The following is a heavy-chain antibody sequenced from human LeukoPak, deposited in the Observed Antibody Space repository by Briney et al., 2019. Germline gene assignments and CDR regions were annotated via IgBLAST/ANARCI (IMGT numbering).Heavy chain of an antibody. CDR1: GGTFSSYA. V-gene: IGHV1-69*13. CDR3: ARAGIAAAGTLDY. J-gene: IGHJ4*02. CDR2: IIPIFGTA. D-gene: IGHD6-13*01. Sequence: GASVKVSCKASGGTFSSYAIIWVRQAPGQGLEWMGGIIPIFGTANYAQKFQGRVTITADESTSTAYMELSSLRSEDTAVYYCARAGIAAAGTLDYWGQGTLVTVSS.